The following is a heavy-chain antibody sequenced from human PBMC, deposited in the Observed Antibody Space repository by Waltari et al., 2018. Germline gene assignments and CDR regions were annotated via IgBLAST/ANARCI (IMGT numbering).Heavy chain of an antibody. J-gene: IGHJ4*02. D-gene: IGHD3-16*01. CDR1: GFTFSSYS. CDR3: ARDKAAGGLIDY. V-gene: IGHV3-21*01. CDR2: ISRRSSYI. Sequence: EVQLVESGGGLVTPGGSLRLSCAASGFTFSSYSMNWVRQAPGKGLEWVSSISRRSSYIYYAGSVKGRFTNSRDNAKNSLYLQMNSLGGEETAVYYWARDKAAGGLIDYWGQGTLVTVSS.